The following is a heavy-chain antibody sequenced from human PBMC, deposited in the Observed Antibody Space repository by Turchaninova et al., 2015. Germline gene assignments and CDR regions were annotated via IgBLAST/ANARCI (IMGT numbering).Heavy chain of an antibody. CDR2: IKDTGRT. D-gene: IGHD1-26*01. V-gene: IGHV4-34*01. CDR1: GGSFSGYY. J-gene: IGHJ4*02. CDR3: ARRSVGGSFYFDY. Sequence: QVKLQXXXAGXXKPSAXLSLXSPVHGGSFSGYYWNWIRQPQGKGVEWIGEIKDTGRTNHNPALKSRVAIFVDTSKNHFSLNLSSVTAADTAVYYCARRSVGGSFYFDYWGQGTLVTVSS.